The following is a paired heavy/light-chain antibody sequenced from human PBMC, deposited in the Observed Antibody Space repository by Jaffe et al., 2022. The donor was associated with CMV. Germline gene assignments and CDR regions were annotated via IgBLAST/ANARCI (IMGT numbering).Light chain of an antibody. Sequence: QSALTQPASVSGSPGQSITISCTGTSSDVGGYNYVSWYQQHPGKAPKLMIYDVSNRPSGVSNRFSGSKSGNTASLTISGLQAEDEADYYCSSYTSSSTSHVVFGGGTKLTVL. CDR1: SSDVGGYNY. CDR2: DVS. CDR3: SSYTSSSTSHVV. V-gene: IGLV2-14*03. J-gene: IGLJ2*01.
Heavy chain of an antibody. CDR3: AREGSPVAGTHYFDY. V-gene: IGHV4-4*07. CDR1: GGSISSYY. D-gene: IGHD6-19*01. Sequence: QVQLQESGPGLVKPSETLSLTCTVSGGSISSYYWSWIRQPAGKGLEWIGRIYTSGSTNYNPSLKSRVTMSVDTSKNQFSLKLSSVTAADTAVYYCAREGSPVAGTHYFDYWGQGTLVTVSS. CDR2: IYTSGST. J-gene: IGHJ4*02.